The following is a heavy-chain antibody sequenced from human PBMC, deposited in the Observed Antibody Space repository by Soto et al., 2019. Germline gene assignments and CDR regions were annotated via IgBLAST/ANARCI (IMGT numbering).Heavy chain of an antibody. CDR1: GGTFSSYA. V-gene: IGHV1-69*13. D-gene: IGHD6-6*01. J-gene: IGHJ6*02. CDR2: IIPIFGTA. Sequence: ASVKVSCKASGGTFSSYAISWVRQAPGQGLEWMGGIIPIFGTANYAQKFQGRVTITADESTSTAYMELSSLRSEDTAVYYCAREWYSSSSNYYYYYGMDVWGQGTTVTVSS. CDR3: AREWYSSSSNYYYYYGMDV.